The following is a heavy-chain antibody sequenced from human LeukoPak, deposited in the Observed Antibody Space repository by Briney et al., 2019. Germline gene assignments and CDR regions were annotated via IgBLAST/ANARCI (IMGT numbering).Heavy chain of an antibody. J-gene: IGHJ5*02. CDR3: ARDRGVVVPAAEGDWFDP. Sequence: SETLSLTCAVYGGSFSGYYWSWIRQPPGKGLEWIGEINHSGSTNYNPSLKSRVTMSVDTSKNQFSLKLSSVTAADTAVYYCARDRGVVVPAAEGDWFDPWGQGTLVTVSS. CDR1: GGSFSGYY. V-gene: IGHV4-34*01. D-gene: IGHD2-2*01. CDR2: INHSGST.